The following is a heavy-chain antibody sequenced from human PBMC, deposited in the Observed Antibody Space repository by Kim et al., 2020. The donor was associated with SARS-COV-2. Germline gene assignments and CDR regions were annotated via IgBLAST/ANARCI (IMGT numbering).Heavy chain of an antibody. D-gene: IGHD3-22*01. CDR1: GGSIRNSSIY. CDR3: ATIFYETSAYHLHYFDS. Sequence: SETLSLTCYVSGGSIRNSSIYWGWVRQPPGKGLEYIGCIYYSVSTYYNPSLESRASISMESSRSQFSLKLRSVTAADTAVYYCATIFYETSAYHLHYFDSXXQGTXVTVSS. CDR2: IYYSVST. V-gene: IGHV4-39*01. J-gene: IGHJ4*02.